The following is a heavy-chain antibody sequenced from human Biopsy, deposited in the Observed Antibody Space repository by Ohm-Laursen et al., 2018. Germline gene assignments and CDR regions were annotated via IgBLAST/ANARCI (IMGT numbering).Heavy chain of an antibody. Sequence: SSLRLSCSASGFSFSTYGIYWVRQAPGKGLEWVAAIWYDGTNKYYAESAKGRLTISRDNSKNTLYLQMNSLRAADTAIYYCASDLNGDPSAFDYWGQGTPVTVSS. J-gene: IGHJ4*02. CDR3: ASDLNGDPSAFDY. V-gene: IGHV3-33*07. D-gene: IGHD4-17*01. CDR1: GFSFSTYG. CDR2: IWYDGTNK.